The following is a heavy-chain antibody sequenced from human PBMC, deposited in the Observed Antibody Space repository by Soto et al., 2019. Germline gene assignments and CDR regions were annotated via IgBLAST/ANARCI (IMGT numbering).Heavy chain of an antibody. D-gene: IGHD6-6*01. V-gene: IGHV4-59*01. J-gene: IGHJ4*02. CDR3: ASQESGSSSPIFDY. CDR1: GGSISSYY. CDR2: IYYSGST. Sequence: SETLSLTCTVSGGSISSYYWSWIRQPPGKGLEWIGYIYYSGSTNYNPSLKSRVTISVDTSKNQFSLKLSSVTAADTAVYYCASQESGSSSPIFDYWGQGTLVTVSS.